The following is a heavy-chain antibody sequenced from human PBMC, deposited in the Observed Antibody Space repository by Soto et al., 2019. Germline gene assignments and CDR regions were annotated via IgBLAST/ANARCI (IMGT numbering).Heavy chain of an antibody. CDR3: ARVNFLGPSYMITSRDAFDI. D-gene: IGHD3-16*01. V-gene: IGHV1-3*01. Sequence: ASVKVSCKASGYTFTSYALYWVRHAPGQRLEWMGWINAGNGNTKYSQKFQGRVTITRDTSASTAYMELSSLRSEDTAVYYCARVNFLGPSYMITSRDAFDIWGQGTMVTVSS. CDR1: GYTFTSYA. CDR2: INAGNGNT. J-gene: IGHJ3*02.